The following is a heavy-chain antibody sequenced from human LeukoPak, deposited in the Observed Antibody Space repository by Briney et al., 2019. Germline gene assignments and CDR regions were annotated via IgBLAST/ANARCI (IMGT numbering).Heavy chain of an antibody. D-gene: IGHD5/OR15-5a*01. CDR2: INPNSGGT. Sequence: LRASVKVSRKASGYTFTGYYMHWVRQAPGQGLEWMGWINPNSGGTNCAQKFQGRVTMTRDTSISTAYMELSRLRSDDTAVYYCARDRLRVEVDMDVWGQGTTVTVSS. J-gene: IGHJ6*02. CDR1: GYTFTGYY. V-gene: IGHV1-2*02. CDR3: ARDRLRVEVDMDV.